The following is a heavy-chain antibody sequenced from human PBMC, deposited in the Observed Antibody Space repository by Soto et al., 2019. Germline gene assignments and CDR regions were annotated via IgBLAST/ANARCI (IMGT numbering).Heavy chain of an antibody. Sequence: GGSLRLSCAASGFTFSSYGMHWVRQAPGKGLEWVAVIWYDGSNKYYADSVKGRFTISRDNSKNTLYLQMNSLRAEDTAVYYCARDLNNYGSWFDPWGQGTLVTVSS. CDR1: GFTFSSYG. V-gene: IGHV3-33*01. J-gene: IGHJ5*02. D-gene: IGHD3-16*01. CDR3: ARDLNNYGSWFDP. CDR2: IWYDGSNK.